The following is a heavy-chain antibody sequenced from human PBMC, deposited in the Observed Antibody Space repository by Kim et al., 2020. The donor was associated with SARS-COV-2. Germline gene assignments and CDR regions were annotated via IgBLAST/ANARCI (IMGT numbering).Heavy chain of an antibody. V-gene: IGHV3-30*18. D-gene: IGHD3-10*01. CDR1: GFSFSRYG. CDR2: ISWDSTRK. CDR3: GKDGERSGEFVDS. J-gene: IGHJ4*02. Sequence: GGSLILSCVASGFSFSRYGMHWVRQAPGKGPEWVAFISWDSTRKDYADSVKGRLTISRDNSLDTLYLQLNALTPEDTSLYYCGKDGERSGEFVDSWGQGTPVTVSS.